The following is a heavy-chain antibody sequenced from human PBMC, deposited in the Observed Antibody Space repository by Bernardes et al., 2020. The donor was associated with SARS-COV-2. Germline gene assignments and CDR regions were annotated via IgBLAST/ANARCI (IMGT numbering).Heavy chain of an antibody. CDR3: ARDPWGDSVPQNYWYFDL. D-gene: IGHD2-21*02. J-gene: IGHJ2*01. CDR2: MYYNGNA. V-gene: IGHV4-31*03. CDR1: GGSISSGGYY. Sequence: SETLYLTCSVSGGSISSGGYYWSWIRQHPGKGLEWIGYMYYNGNAYYNPSLKSRVSISVDRSKNQFSLKLSSVTAADTAVYYCARDPWGDSVPQNYWYFDLWGRGTLVTVSS.